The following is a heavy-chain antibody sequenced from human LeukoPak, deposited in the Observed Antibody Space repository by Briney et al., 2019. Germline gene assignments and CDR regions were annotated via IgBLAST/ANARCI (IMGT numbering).Heavy chain of an antibody. CDR3: ARVEHYDGDNWFDP. D-gene: IGHD3-22*01. Sequence: ASVKVSCKASGYTFTSYDINWVQQATGQGLEWMGWMNPNSGNTGYAQKFQGRVTMTRNTSISTAYMELSSLRSEDTAVHYCARVEHYDGDNWFDPWGQGTLVTVSS. CDR2: MNPNSGNT. CDR1: GYTFTSYD. J-gene: IGHJ5*02. V-gene: IGHV1-8*01.